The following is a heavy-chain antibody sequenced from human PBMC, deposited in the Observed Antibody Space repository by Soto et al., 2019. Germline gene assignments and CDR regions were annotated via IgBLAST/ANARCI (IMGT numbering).Heavy chain of an antibody. CDR2: SRDKPQGYST. V-gene: IGHV3-72*01. CDR1: VFTLSDHY. Sequence: QPWWSLRLSCAGSVFTLSDHYIDWFRQAPGKGLEWVGRSRDKPQGYSTAYAASVKGRFTTSRDESKNSACLQMNSLKTEDTAVYYCVRATYFSDSSGYTRCLDYWGQGTLVTVSS. CDR3: VRATYFSDSSGYTRCLDY. D-gene: IGHD3-22*01. J-gene: IGHJ4*02.